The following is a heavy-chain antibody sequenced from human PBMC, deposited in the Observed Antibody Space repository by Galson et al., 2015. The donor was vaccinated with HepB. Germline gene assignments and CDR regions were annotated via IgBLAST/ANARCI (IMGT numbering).Heavy chain of an antibody. CDR2: LEPAGET. CDR1: GFTFSKYD. CDR3: ARATMIQGVPDS. Sequence: SLRLSCAASGFTFSKYDMHWVRQPPEKSPEWVSVLEPAGETYYTGSVKGRFTISRDDANNILSLQMNNLRVGDTAVYYCARATMIQGVPDSWGQGTLVTVSS. V-gene: IGHV3-13*01. D-gene: IGHD3-10*01. J-gene: IGHJ5*02.